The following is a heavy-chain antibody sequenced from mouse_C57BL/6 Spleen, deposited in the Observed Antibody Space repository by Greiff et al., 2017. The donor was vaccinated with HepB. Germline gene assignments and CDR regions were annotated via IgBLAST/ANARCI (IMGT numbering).Heavy chain of an antibody. CDR3: ARGGIYYYGSSSFYFDY. D-gene: IGHD1-1*01. V-gene: IGHV1-80*01. CDR1: GYAFSSYW. J-gene: IGHJ2*01. Sequence: VQLQQSGAELVKPGASVKISCKASGYAFSSYWMNWVKQRPGKGLEWIGQIYPGDGDTNYNGKFKGKATLTADKSSSTAYMQLSSLTSEDSAVYFWARGGIYYYGSSSFYFDYWGQGTTLTVSS. CDR2: IYPGDGDT.